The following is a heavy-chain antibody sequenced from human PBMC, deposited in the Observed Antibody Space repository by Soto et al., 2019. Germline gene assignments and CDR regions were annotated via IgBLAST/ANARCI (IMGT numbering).Heavy chain of an antibody. D-gene: IGHD4-4*01. CDR2: ISSSGSKV. CDR1: GFDFSRYE. Sequence: EVQLVESGGDLVQPGGSLRVSCAASGFDFSRYEMHWVRQAPGKGLEWISYISSSGSKVNYADSVQGRFTISRDNAKNSLYLHMNSLRGDDMAVYYCARRYSKYLPLDNWGQGTLVTVSS. CDR3: ARRYSKYLPLDN. V-gene: IGHV3-48*03. J-gene: IGHJ4*02.